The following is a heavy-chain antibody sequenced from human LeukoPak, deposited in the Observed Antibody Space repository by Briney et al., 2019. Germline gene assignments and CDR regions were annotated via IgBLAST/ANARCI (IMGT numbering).Heavy chain of an antibody. V-gene: IGHV1-24*01. J-gene: IGHJ2*01. CDR3: ARDGSDVRIIYWYFDL. Sequence: ASVKVSCKVSGYTLTELSMHWVRQAPGKGLEWMGGFDPEDGETIYAQKFQGRVTITRNTSISTAYMELSSLRSEDTAVYYCARDGSDVRIIYWYFDLWGRGTLVTVSS. D-gene: IGHD1-1*01. CDR2: FDPEDGET. CDR1: GYTLTELS.